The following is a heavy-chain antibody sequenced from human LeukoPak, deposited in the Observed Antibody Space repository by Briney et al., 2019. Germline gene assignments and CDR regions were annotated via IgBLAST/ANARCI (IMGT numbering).Heavy chain of an antibody. CDR1: GFTFSSYA. CDR2: INTSGGTT. J-gene: IGHJ5*02. Sequence: GRSLRLSCAASGFTFSSYAMHWVRQAPGKGLEWVSTINTSGGTTYYTDSVKGRFTGSRDNSKNTLYLQMNSLRAEDTAVYYCAKGYNWHDRWGQGTLVTVSS. CDR3: AKGYNWHDR. V-gene: IGHV3-23*01.